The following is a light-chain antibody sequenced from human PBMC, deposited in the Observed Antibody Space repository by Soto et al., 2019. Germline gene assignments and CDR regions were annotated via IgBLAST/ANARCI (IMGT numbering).Light chain of an antibody. CDR3: QQYYSTPIT. Sequence: DIVMTQSPDSLAVSLGERATLNCKSSQSVLSSSNNKNYLAWYQQKPGQPPKLLIYWASTRESGVPDRFSGSGSGTDFTLTISSLQAEDVAVYYCQQYYSTPITFGQGTRLEMK. V-gene: IGKV4-1*01. CDR2: WAS. J-gene: IGKJ5*01. CDR1: QSVLSSSNNKNY.